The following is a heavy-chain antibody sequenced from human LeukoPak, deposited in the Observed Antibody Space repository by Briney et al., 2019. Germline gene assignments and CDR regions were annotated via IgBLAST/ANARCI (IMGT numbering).Heavy chain of an antibody. V-gene: IGHV4-39*01. D-gene: IGHD2-8*01. J-gene: IGHJ5*02. Sequence: SETLSLTCTVSGGSVSSSSCNWAWIRHPPGKGLEWIGHFYYTGSTYYNPSLKSRVTISVDTSKNQFSLKMNSVTAADTAVYYCASLIQGGWFDPWGQGTLVSVSS. CDR1: GGSVSSSSCN. CDR3: ASLIQGGWFDP. CDR2: FYYTGST.